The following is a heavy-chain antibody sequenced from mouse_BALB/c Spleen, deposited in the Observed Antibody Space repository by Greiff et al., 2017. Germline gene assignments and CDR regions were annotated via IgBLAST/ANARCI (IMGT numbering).Heavy chain of an antibody. J-gene: IGHJ3*01. V-gene: IGHV3-1*02. Sequence: EVKLMESGPDLVKPSQSLSLTCTVTGYSITSGYSWHWIRQFPGNKLEWMGYIHYSGSTNYNPSLKSRISITRDTSKNQFFLQLNSVTTEDKATYYCARRPGNEAGFAYWGQGTLVTVSA. CDR1: GYSITSGYS. CDR3: ARRPGNEAGFAY. D-gene: IGHD4-1*01. CDR2: IHYSGST.